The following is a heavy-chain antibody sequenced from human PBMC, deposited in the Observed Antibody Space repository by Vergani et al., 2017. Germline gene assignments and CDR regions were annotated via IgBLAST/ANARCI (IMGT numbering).Heavy chain of an antibody. CDR2: ISFDGNKK. CDR3: AREYSYSSAWPYFDS. Sequence: VELLESGGGLAQPGGSLRVSCSASGFRVTTYYMSWVRQAPGKGLEWVASISFDGNKKDYTDSVKGRFTISRDSSKTLYLQMDRLTVEDTAIYFCAREYSYSSAWPYFDSRGQGTLVTVSS. J-gene: IGHJ4*02. CDR1: GFRVTTYY. D-gene: IGHD3-22*01. V-gene: IGHV3-30*03.